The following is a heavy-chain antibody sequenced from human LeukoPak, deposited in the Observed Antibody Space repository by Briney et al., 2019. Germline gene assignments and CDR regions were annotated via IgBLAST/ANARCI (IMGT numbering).Heavy chain of an antibody. J-gene: IGHJ6*03. V-gene: IGHV4-59*12. CDR2: IYYSGST. CDR3: ARDDYYYMEV. CDR1: GDSISNYY. Sequence: SETLSLTCTVSGDSISNYYWSWFRQPPGKGLEWIGYIYYSGSTNYNPSLKSRVTISVDTSKNQFSLRLSSVTAADTAVYFCARDDYYYMEVWGKGTTVIISS.